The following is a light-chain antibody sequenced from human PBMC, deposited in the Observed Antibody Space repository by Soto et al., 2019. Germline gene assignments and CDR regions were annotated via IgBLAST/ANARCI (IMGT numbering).Light chain of an antibody. CDR3: QQYHSYWT. CDR2: DAS. CDR1: QNIRSR. V-gene: IGKV1-5*01. Sequence: DFQMTQSPSTLSASVGDRVTITCRASQNIRSRLAWFQQKAGEAPKLLIYDASSLESGVPKRFSGSGSGTEFTLTISSLQTDDFSTYYCQQYHSYWTFGQGTKVDIK. J-gene: IGKJ1*01.